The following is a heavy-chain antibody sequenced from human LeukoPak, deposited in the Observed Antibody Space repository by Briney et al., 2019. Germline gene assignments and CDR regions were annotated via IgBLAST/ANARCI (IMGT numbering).Heavy chain of an antibody. Sequence: SETLSLTCTVSGGSISSYYWSWIRQPPGKGLEWIGYIYYSGSTNYNPSLKSRVTISVDTSKNQFSLKLSSVTAADTAVYCCARGGNGSGSYSLDAFDIWGQGTMVTVSS. V-gene: IGHV4-59*01. CDR1: GGSISSYY. J-gene: IGHJ3*02. D-gene: IGHD3-10*01. CDR3: ARGGNGSGSYSLDAFDI. CDR2: IYYSGST.